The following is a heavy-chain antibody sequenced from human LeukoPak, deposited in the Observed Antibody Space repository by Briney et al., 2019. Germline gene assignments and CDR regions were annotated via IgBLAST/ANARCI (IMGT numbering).Heavy chain of an antibody. CDR2: INHSGST. Sequence: SETLSLTCTVSGGSISSSSYYWGWIRQPPGKGLEWIGEINHSGSTNYNPSLKSRVTISVDTSKNQFSLKLSSVTAADTAVYYCGRRVVVAATFDYWGQGTLVTVSS. CDR3: GRRVVVAATFDY. V-gene: IGHV4-39*07. J-gene: IGHJ4*02. CDR1: GGSISSSSYY. D-gene: IGHD2-15*01.